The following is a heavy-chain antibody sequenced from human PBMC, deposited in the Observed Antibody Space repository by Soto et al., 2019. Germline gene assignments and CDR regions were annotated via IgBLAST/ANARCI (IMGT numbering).Heavy chain of an antibody. CDR2: ISGSGGST. Sequence: EVQLLESGGGLVQPGGSLRLSCAASGFTFSSYAMSWVRQAPGKGLEWVSAISGSGGSTYYADSVKGRFTISRDNSKNTLYPQMNSLRAEDTAVYYCAKLSENFWSGYYHFDYWGQGTLVTVSS. V-gene: IGHV3-23*01. J-gene: IGHJ4*02. CDR1: GFTFSSYA. D-gene: IGHD3-3*01. CDR3: AKLSENFWSGYYHFDY.